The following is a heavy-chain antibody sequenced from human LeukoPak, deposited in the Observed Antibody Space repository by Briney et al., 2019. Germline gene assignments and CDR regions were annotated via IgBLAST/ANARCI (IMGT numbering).Heavy chain of an antibody. V-gene: IGHV4-31*03. J-gene: IGHJ3*02. CDR2: VYYSGST. CDR1: GGSISSGGYY. CDR3: ARVPDYDFWSGYHTHDAFDI. Sequence: SQTLSLTCTVSGGSISSGGYYWSWIRQHPGTGLEWIGYVYYSGSTYYNPSLKSRVTISVDTSKNQFSLKLSSVTAADTAVYYCARVPDYDFWSGYHTHDAFDIWGQGTMVTVSS. D-gene: IGHD3-3*01.